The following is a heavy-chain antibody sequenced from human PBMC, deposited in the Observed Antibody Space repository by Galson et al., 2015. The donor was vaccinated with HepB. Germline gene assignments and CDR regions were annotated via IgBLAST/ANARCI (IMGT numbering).Heavy chain of an antibody. V-gene: IGHV1-46*04. D-gene: IGHD1-26*01. CDR2: MNPSGGGP. J-gene: IGHJ4*02. Sequence: SVKVSCKASGYTFTSYYIHWVRQAPGQGLEWMGIMNPSGGGPSYAQKLQGRVTMTTDTSTSTVSMELNSLRSEDTAVYYCARDRIGSYPDYWGQGTLVTVSS. CDR3: ARDRIGSYPDY. CDR1: GYTFTSYY.